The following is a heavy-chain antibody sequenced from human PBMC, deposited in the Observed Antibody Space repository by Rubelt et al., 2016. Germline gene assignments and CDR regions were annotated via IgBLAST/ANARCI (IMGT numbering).Heavy chain of an antibody. V-gene: IGHV1-18*01. J-gene: IGHJ4*02. Sequence: QVQLVQSGAEVKKPGSSVKVSCKASGYTFTSYGISWVRQAPGQGLEWMGWISAYNGNTNYAQKLQGRVTMTTDTSTSTACMELRSLRSDDTAVYYCARDYCSGGSCYSVFDYWGQGTLVTVSS. D-gene: IGHD2-15*01. CDR2: ISAYNGNT. CDR1: GYTFTSYG. CDR3: ARDYCSGGSCYSVFDY.